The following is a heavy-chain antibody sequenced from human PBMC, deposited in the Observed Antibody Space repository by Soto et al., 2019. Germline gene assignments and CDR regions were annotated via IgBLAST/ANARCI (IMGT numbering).Heavy chain of an antibody. CDR3: ARHGMREGYNGAFDI. Sequence: GESLKISCKGSGYSFTSYWIGWVRQMPGKGLEWMGIIYPGDSDTRYSPSFQGQVTISADKSISTAYLQWSSLKASDTAMYYCARHGMREGYNGAFDIWGQGKMVTVSS. V-gene: IGHV5-51*01. D-gene: IGHD5-12*01. CDR1: GYSFTSYW. CDR2: IYPGDSDT. J-gene: IGHJ3*02.